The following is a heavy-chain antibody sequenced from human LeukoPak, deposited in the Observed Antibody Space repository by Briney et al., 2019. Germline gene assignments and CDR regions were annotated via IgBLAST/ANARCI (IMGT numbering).Heavy chain of an antibody. CDR3: AREGDTYYYDSSGYYVGHWFDP. CDR2: IYYDGST. CDR1: RGSISSYY. V-gene: IGHV4-59*01. Sequence: SETLSLTCAVSRGSISSYYWSWIRQSPGKGLEWIGYIYYDGSTNYNPSLKSRATISLDTSKNQFSLKLSSVTAADTAVYYCAREGDTYYYDSSGYYVGHWFDPWGQGTLLTVSS. D-gene: IGHD3-22*01. J-gene: IGHJ5*02.